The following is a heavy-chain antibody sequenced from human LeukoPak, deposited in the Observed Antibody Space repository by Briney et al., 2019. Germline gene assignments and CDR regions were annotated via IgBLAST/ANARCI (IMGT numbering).Heavy chain of an antibody. CDR3: ARADFVKWWFDP. V-gene: IGHV3-66*02. CDR1: GFTVSSNY. J-gene: IGHJ5*02. Sequence: GGSLRLSCAASGFTVSSNYMSWVRQASGKGLEWVSVIYSGGSTYYADSVKGRFTISRDNSKNTLYLQMNSLRAEDTAVYYCARADFVKWWFDPWGQGTLVTVSS. D-gene: IGHD1-26*01. CDR2: IYSGGST.